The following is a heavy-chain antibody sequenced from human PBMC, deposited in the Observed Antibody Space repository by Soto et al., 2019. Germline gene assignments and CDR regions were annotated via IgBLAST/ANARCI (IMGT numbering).Heavy chain of an antibody. D-gene: IGHD3-10*01. V-gene: IGHV1-58*01. CDR3: AAVRGGSPPSYYYGMDV. Sequence: ASVKVSCKGSGFTFTISAVQWVRQARGQRLEWIGWIVVGSGNTNYAQKFQERVTITRDMSTSTAYMELSSLRSEDTAVYYCAAVRGGSPPSYYYGMDVWGQGTTVTVSS. CDR2: IVVGSGNT. CDR1: GFTFTISA. J-gene: IGHJ6*02.